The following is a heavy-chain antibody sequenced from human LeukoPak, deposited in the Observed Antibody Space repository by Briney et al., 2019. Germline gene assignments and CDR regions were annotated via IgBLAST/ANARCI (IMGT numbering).Heavy chain of an antibody. CDR1: GFTFDDYG. J-gene: IGHJ3*02. CDR3: ARGPHYYYGSWSSLRGAFDI. D-gene: IGHD3-10*01. Sequence: GGSLRLSCAASGFTFDDYGMSWVRQAPGKGLEGVSGINCNGGSTGYADSVKGRFTISRDNAKNSLYLQMNSLREEDTVLYYCARGPHYYYGSWSSLRGAFDIWGQGTMVTVSS. CDR2: INCNGGST. V-gene: IGHV3-20*04.